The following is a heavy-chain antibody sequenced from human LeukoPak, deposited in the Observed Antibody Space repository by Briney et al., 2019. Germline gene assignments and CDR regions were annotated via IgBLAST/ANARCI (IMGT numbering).Heavy chain of an antibody. V-gene: IGHV3-23*01. D-gene: IGHD3-10*01. CDR3: AKDSSPIYALWFGESYYFDY. Sequence: GGSLRLSCAASGFTFSSYAMSWVRQAPGKGLEWVSAISGSGGSTYYADSVKGRFTISRDNSKNTLYLQMSSLRAEDTAVYYCAKDSSPIYALWFGESYYFDYWGQGTLVTVSS. CDR2: ISGSGGST. CDR1: GFTFSSYA. J-gene: IGHJ4*02.